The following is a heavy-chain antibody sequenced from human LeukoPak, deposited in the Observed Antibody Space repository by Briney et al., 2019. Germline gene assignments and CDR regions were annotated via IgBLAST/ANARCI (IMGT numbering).Heavy chain of an antibody. J-gene: IGHJ4*02. CDR3: ARELDYGDYASYFDY. CDR2: IYYSGST. Sequence: SETLSLTCTVSGGSISSYYWSWLRQPPGKGLEWIGYIYYSGSTNYNPSLKSRVTISVDTSKNQFSLKLSSVTAADTAVYYCARELDYGDYASYFDYWGQETLVTVSS. D-gene: IGHD4-17*01. CDR1: GGSISSYY. V-gene: IGHV4-59*01.